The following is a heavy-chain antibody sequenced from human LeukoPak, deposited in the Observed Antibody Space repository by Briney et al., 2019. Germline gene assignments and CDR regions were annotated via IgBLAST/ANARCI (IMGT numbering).Heavy chain of an antibody. CDR1: GGSISSYY. Sequence: HPSETLSLTCTVSGGSISSYYWSWIRQPPGKGLEWIGYIYYSGSTNYNPSLKSRVTISVDTSKNQFSLKLSSVTAADTAVYYCARDSGLGPTWHPFDHWGQGTPVIVSS. CDR3: ARDSGLGPTWHPFDH. CDR2: IYYSGST. J-gene: IGHJ4*02. D-gene: IGHD1-26*01. V-gene: IGHV4-59*12.